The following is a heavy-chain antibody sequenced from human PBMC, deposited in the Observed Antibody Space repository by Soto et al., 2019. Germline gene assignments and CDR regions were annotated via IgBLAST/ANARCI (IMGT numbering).Heavy chain of an antibody. Sequence: SETLSLTCTVSGGSISSYYWSWIRQPPGKGLEWIGYIYYSGSTNYNPSLKSRVTISVDTSKNQFSLKLSSVTAADTAAYYCAREGQQLFYYGMDVWGQGTTVTVSS. J-gene: IGHJ6*02. CDR2: IYYSGST. CDR1: GGSISSYY. V-gene: IGHV4-59*01. CDR3: AREGQQLFYYGMDV. D-gene: IGHD6-13*01.